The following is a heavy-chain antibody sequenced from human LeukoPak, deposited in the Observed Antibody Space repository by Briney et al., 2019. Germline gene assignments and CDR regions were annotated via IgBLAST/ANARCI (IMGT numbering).Heavy chain of an antibody. D-gene: IGHD3-22*01. CDR1: GGSFSSYY. CDR2: IYYSGST. V-gene: IGHV4-39*01. J-gene: IGHJ4*02. Sequence: SETLSLTCAVYGGSFSSYYWGWIRQPPGKGLEWIGSIYYSGSTYYNPSLKSRVTISVDTSKNQFSLKLSSVTAADTAVYYCARGVTMIENYWGQGTLVTVSS. CDR3: ARGVTMIENY.